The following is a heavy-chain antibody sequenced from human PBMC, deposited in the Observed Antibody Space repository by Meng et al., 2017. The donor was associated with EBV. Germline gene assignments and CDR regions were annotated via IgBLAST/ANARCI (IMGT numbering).Heavy chain of an antibody. CDR1: GYTFTGYY. CDR3: ARVGIAVAGTGDY. CDR2: INPNSGGT. Sequence: VQRVKSGAEGKKPGASVKVSCKASGYTFTGYYMHWVRQAPGQGLEWMGRINPNSGGTNYAQKFQGRVTMTRDTSISTAYMELSRLRSDDTAVYYCARVGIAVAGTGDYWGQGTLVTVSS. V-gene: IGHV1-2*06. J-gene: IGHJ4*02. D-gene: IGHD6-19*01.